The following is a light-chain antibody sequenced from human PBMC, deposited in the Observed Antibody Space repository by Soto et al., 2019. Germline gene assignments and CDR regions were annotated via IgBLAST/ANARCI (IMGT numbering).Light chain of an antibody. CDR3: QQSYSTPPS. CDR2: AAS. V-gene: IGKV1-39*01. J-gene: IGKJ2*01. CDR1: QSISSY. Sequence: DIQMTQSPSSLSASVGDRVTITCRASQSISSYLNWYQQKPGKDPKLLIYAASSLQSGVPSRFSGSGSVTDFTLTIRSLQPEAFATYYCQQSYSTPPSFGQGTKLEIK.